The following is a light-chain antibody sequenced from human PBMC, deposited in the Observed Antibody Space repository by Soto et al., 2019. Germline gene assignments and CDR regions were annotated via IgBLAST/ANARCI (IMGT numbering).Light chain of an antibody. CDR2: SND. V-gene: IGLV1-44*01. J-gene: IGLJ2*01. CDR3: ATWDDSLNGPV. Sequence: QTVLTQPPSVSGAPGETVTISCSGSSPNIGSNAVNWYQQVPATAPKLLIYSNDQRPSGVPDRFSASKSGTSASLAISGLQSEYEADYSCATWDDSLNGPVFGGGTKVTVL. CDR1: SPNIGSNA.